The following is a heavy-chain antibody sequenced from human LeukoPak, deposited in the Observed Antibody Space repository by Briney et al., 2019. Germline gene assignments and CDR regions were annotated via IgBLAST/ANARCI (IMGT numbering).Heavy chain of an antibody. CDR1: GGSISSYY. V-gene: IGHV4-59*05. CDR3: ARLISGKSDY. D-gene: IGHD3-10*01. Sequence: TSETLPLTCTVSGGSISSYYWSWIRQPPGKGLEWIGSIYYSGSTYYNPSLKSRVTISVDTSKNQFSLKLSSVTAADTAVYYCARLISGKSDYWGQGTLVTVSS. J-gene: IGHJ4*02. CDR2: IYYSGST.